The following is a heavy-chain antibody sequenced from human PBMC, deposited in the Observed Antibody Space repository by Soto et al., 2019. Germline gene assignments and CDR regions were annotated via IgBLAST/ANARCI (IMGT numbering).Heavy chain of an antibody. CDR2: INHSGST. CDR1: GGSFSGYY. V-gene: IGHV4-34*01. J-gene: IGHJ6*02. Sequence: SETLSLTCAVYGGSFSGYYWSWIHQPPGKGLEWIGEINHSGSTNYNPSLKSRVTISVDTSKNQFSLKLSSVTAAVTAVYYCARGPSYYDSSGYYYYYYGMDVWGQGTTVTVSS. CDR3: ARGPSYYDSSGYYYYYYGMDV. D-gene: IGHD3-22*01.